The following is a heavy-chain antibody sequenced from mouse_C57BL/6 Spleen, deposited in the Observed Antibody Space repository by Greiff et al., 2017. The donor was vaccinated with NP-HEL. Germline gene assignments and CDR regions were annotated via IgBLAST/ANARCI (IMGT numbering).Heavy chain of an antibody. Sequence: VMLVESGPGLVAPSQSLSITCTVSGFSLTSYGVHWVRQPPGKGLEWLVVIWSDGSTTYNSALKSRLSISKDNSKSQVFLKMNSLQTDDTAMYYCARHSYYYGSKYYAMDYWGQGTSVTVSS. CDR3: ARHSYYYGSKYYAMDY. V-gene: IGHV2-6-1*01. CDR2: IWSDGST. J-gene: IGHJ4*01. CDR1: GFSLTSYG. D-gene: IGHD1-1*01.